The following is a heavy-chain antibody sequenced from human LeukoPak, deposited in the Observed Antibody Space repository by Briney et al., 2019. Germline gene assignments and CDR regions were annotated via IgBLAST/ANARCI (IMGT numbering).Heavy chain of an antibody. V-gene: IGHV3-21*01. D-gene: IGHD2-2*01. J-gene: IGHJ5*02. Sequence: PGGSLRLSCAASGFTFSSYEMNWVRQAPGKGLEWVSSISSSSSYIYYADSVKGRFTISRDNAKNSLYLQMNSLRAEDTAVYYCARDGGAAAMFWFDPWGQGTLVTVSS. CDR3: ARDGGAAAMFWFDP. CDR1: GFTFSSYE. CDR2: ISSSSSYI.